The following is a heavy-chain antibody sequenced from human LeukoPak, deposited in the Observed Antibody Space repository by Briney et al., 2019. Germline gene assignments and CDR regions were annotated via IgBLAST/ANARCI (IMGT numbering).Heavy chain of an antibody. V-gene: IGHV4-59*08. D-gene: IGHD3-9*01. J-gene: IGHJ5*01. CDR3: ARLSNYGILTGNSWFDS. CDR1: GDSITSYY. Sequence: SETLFLTCSVSGDSITSYYWTWIRQPPGKALEWIGYIYYSGSTNYSPSLKSRVTISLDKSKTQFFLKLSSVAAADTAVYYCARLSNYGILTGNSWFDSWGQGTLVTVSS. CDR2: IYYSGST.